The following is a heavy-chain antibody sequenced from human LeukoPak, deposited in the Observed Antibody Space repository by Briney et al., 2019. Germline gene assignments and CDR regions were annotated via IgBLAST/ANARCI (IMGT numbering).Heavy chain of an antibody. D-gene: IGHD3-22*01. CDR2: ISGSGGST. V-gene: IGHV3-23*01. CDR1: GFTFSSYA. J-gene: IGHJ4*02. CDR3: AKGIVVVIIPQYYFDY. Sequence: PGGSLRLSCAASGFTFSSYAMSWVRQAPGKGLEWVSAISGSGGSTYHADSVKGRFTISRDNSKNTLYLQMNSLRAEDTAVYYCAKGIVVVIIPQYYFDYWGQGTLVTVSS.